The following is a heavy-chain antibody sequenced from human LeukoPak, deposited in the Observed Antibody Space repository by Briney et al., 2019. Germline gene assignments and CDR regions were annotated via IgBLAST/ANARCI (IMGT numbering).Heavy chain of an antibody. CDR3: AREGNFDY. CDR1: GFTFSSYW. CDR2: IKQDGREE. Sequence: GGSLRLSCAASGFTFSSYWMSWVRQAPGKGLEWVANIKQDGREEYYVDSVKGRYSISRDNAKNSLYLQMNSLRAEDTAVYYCAREGNFDYWGQGTLVTVSS. V-gene: IGHV3-7*01. J-gene: IGHJ4*02.